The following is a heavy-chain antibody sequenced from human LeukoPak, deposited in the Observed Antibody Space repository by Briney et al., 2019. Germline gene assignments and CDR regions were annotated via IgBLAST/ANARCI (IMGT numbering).Heavy chain of an antibody. CDR3: AGRGQRYFRD. CDR1: ADSITSGY. V-gene: IGHV4-4*08. J-gene: IGHJ1*01. CDR2: IYRIENT. Sequence: PSETLSLTCSISADSITSGYWSWIRQPPGKGLEWIGYIYRIENTDYNPSLKSRVTISLDTSKNQLSLNLTAVTAADTTVYYCAGRGQRYFRDWGQGTLVTVSS.